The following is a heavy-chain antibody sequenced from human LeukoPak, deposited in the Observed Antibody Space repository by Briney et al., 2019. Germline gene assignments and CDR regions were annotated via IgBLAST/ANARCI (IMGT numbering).Heavy chain of an antibody. CDR2: ISSSGSTI. J-gene: IGHJ3*02. V-gene: IGHV3-11*01. CDR1: GFTFSDYY. CDR3: AGPPTYYYDSSGYLGDAFDI. Sequence: GGSLRLSCAASGFTFSDYYMSWIRQAPGKGLEWVSYISSSGSTIYYADSVKGRFTISRDNAKNSLYLQMNSLRAEDTAVYYCAGPPTYYYDSSGYLGDAFDIWGQGTMVTVSS. D-gene: IGHD3-22*01.